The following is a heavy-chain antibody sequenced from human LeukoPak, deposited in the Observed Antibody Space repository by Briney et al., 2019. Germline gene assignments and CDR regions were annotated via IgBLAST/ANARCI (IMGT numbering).Heavy chain of an antibody. V-gene: IGHV5-10-1*01. Sequence: GESLKISCKGSGYSFTSYWISWVRQMPGKGLEWMGRIDPSDSYTNYSPSFQGHVTISADKSIGTAYLQWSSLKASDTAMYYCARHPRADIAAAGTENYYFDYWGQGTLVTVSS. J-gene: IGHJ4*02. D-gene: IGHD6-13*01. CDR3: ARHPRADIAAAGTENYYFDY. CDR1: GYSFTSYW. CDR2: IDPSDSYT.